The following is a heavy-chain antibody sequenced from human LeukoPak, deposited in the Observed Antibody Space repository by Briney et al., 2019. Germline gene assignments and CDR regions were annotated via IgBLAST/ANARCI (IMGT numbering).Heavy chain of an antibody. Sequence: SETLSLTCTVSGGSISSYYWSWIRQPPGKGLEWIGYTYYSGSTNYNPSLKSRVTISVDTSKNQFSLKLSSVTAADTAVYYCAKHSSGWYEFDYWGQGTLVTVSS. D-gene: IGHD6-19*01. CDR2: TYYSGST. CDR3: AKHSSGWYEFDY. J-gene: IGHJ4*02. V-gene: IGHV4-59*01. CDR1: GGSISSYY.